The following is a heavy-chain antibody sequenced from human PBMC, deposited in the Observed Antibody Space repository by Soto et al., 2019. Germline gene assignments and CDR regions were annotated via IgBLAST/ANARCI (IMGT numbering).Heavy chain of an antibody. D-gene: IGHD4-17*01. J-gene: IGHJ4*02. CDR2: INPDSGVT. CDR1: GYIFSDYY. V-gene: IGHV1-2*02. CDR3: ARKVRDYNFDY. Sequence: QVQLAQSGAEVKKPGASVKVSCKASGYIFSDYYMHWVRQAPGQGLEWMGWINPDSGVTKYTQKFQGRVTMTRDTSISTAYMELSGLTSDDTAVYFCARKVRDYNFDYWGQGTLVTVSS.